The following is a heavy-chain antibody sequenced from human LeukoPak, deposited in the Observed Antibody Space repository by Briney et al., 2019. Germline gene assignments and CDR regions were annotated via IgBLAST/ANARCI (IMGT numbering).Heavy chain of an antibody. Sequence: ASVKVSCKASGYTFTTYALHWVRQAPGQRLEWMAWINVGNGNTKYSQKSQGRVTISRDTSASTAYMEVRSLRSEDTAVYYCARDPTAGSRDWYAWFDPWGQGTLVTVSS. V-gene: IGHV1-3*01. J-gene: IGHJ5*02. CDR3: ARDPTAGSRDWYAWFDP. CDR1: GYTFTTYA. D-gene: IGHD6-19*01. CDR2: INVGNGNT.